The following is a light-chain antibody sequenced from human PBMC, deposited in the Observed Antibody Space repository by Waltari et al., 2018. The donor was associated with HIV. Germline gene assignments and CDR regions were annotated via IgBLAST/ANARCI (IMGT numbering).Light chain of an antibody. CDR2: GVT. V-gene: IGLV2-14*01. CDR1: SRHIGCYSY. J-gene: IGLJ7*01. CDR3: TSYTSISPLAI. Sequence: QSALTQPASVSGSPGQSITISCNGTSRHIGCYSYFSLYQQYPGKAPKLIIFGVTNRPSGVSTRFSGSKSGNMASLTISGLQAEDEADYYCTSYTSISPLAIFGGGTQVTVL.